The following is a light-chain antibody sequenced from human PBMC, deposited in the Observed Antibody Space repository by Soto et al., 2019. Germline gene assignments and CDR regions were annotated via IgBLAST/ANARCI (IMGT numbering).Light chain of an antibody. J-gene: IGLJ2*01. V-gene: IGLV2-8*01. Sequence: QSALTQPPSASGSPGQSVTISCTGSSNDLGGYNYVSWYQHHPGKAPKLIIYEVRERPSGVPDRFSGSKSGNTASLTVSGLQAEDEADYYCSSYVGSDNLIFGGGTKLTVL. CDR1: SNDLGGYNY. CDR3: SSYVGSDNLI. CDR2: EVR.